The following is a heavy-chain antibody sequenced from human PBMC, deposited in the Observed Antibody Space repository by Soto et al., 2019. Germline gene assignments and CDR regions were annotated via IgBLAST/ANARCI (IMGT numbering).Heavy chain of an antibody. Sequence: GGSLRLSCAASGFTFSIYSMKWVRQAPWKGLEWVSSISSGSDYIFYADSVKGRFTISKDNTKNSVYLQMNSLRAEDTGVYYCGRVAVGNTYLFDYWGQGTLVTVSS. J-gene: IGHJ4*02. D-gene: IGHD1-26*01. CDR3: GRVAVGNTYLFDY. V-gene: IGHV3-21*06. CDR2: ISSGSDYI. CDR1: GFTFSIYS.